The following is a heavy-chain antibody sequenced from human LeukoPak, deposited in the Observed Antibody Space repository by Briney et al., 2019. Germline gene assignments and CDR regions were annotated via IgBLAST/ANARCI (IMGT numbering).Heavy chain of an antibody. CDR2: IYYSGST. CDR3: ARELDYGGNSGALDI. CDR1: GGSISSYY. Sequence: SETLSLTCTVSGGSISSYYWSWIRQPPGKGLEWIGYIYYSGSTNYNPSLKSRVTISVDTSKNQFSLKLSSVTAADTAVYYCARELDYGGNSGALDIWGQGTMVTVSS. D-gene: IGHD4-23*01. J-gene: IGHJ3*02. V-gene: IGHV4-59*01.